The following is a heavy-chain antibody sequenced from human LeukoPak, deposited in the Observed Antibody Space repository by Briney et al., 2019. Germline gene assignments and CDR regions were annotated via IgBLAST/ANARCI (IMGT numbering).Heavy chain of an antibody. J-gene: IGHJ4*02. CDR2: IYPGDSHT. D-gene: IGHD2-15*01. CDR1: GYSFSNYW. Sequence: PGESLKISCKGFGYSFSNYWIGWVRQMPGKGLEWMGIIYPGDSHTRYSPSFQGQVTMSADKSISTAYLQWSSLKASDSAMYYCARQGSISCYSHDYWGQGNLVTVSS. V-gene: IGHV5-51*01. CDR3: ARQGSISCYSHDY.